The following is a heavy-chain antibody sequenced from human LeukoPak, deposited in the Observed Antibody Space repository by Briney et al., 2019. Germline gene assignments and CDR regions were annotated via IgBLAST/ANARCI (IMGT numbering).Heavy chain of an antibody. Sequence: ASVKVSCKASGYTFTGYYMHWVRQAPGQGLEWMGWINPNSGGTNYAQKFQGRVTMTRNTSITTAYMELSSLRSEDTAVYYCATARSAYDMAFDYWGQGTLVTVSS. D-gene: IGHD5-12*01. V-gene: IGHV1-2*02. CDR3: ATARSAYDMAFDY. J-gene: IGHJ4*02. CDR2: INPNSGGT. CDR1: GYTFTGYY.